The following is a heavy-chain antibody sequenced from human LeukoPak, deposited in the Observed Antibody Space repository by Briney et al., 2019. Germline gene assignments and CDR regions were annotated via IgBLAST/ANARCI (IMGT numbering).Heavy chain of an antibody. CDR2: IKQDGSEK. Sequence: HAGGSLRLSCAASGFTFSSYWMSWVRQAPGKGLEWVANIKQDGSEKYYVGSVKGRFTISRDNAKNSLYLQMNSLRAEDTAVYYCARDGEAGYYDFWSGYYISWGQGTMVTVSS. CDR3: ARDGEAGYYDFWSGYYIS. V-gene: IGHV3-7*01. J-gene: IGHJ3*01. D-gene: IGHD3-3*01. CDR1: GFTFSSYW.